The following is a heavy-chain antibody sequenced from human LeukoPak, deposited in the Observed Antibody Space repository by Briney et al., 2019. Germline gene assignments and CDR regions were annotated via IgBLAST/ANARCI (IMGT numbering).Heavy chain of an antibody. V-gene: IGHV4-59*08. CDR3: ARYCSSTSCYTAIFDY. J-gene: IGHJ4*02. Sequence: KTSETLSLTCTVSGGSISSYYWSWIRQPPGKGLEWIGYISSSGSANYNPSLKSRVTISVDTSKNQFSLKLSSVTAADTAVYYCARYCSSTSCYTAIFDYWGQGTLVTVSS. D-gene: IGHD2-2*02. CDR2: ISSSGSA. CDR1: GGSISSYY.